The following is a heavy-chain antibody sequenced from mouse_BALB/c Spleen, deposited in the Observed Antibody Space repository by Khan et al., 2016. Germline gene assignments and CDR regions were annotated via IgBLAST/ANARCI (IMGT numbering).Heavy chain of an antibody. J-gene: IGHJ2*01. CDR3: ASYSGSSYDYFDY. CDR2: IYPGDGDT. D-gene: IGHD1-1*01. CDR1: GYTFTSYW. V-gene: IGHV1-87*01. Sequence: QVQLQQSGAELARPGASVKLSCKAAGYTFTSYWMQWVKQRPGQGLEWIGAIYPGDGDTRYTQKFKGKATLTADKSSSTAYMQLSSLASEDSAVYSWASYSGSSYDYFDYWGQGTTLTVSS.